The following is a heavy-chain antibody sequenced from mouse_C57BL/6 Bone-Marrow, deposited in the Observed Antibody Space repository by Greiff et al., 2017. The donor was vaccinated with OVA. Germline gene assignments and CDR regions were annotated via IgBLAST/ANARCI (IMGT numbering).Heavy chain of an antibody. V-gene: IGHV2-2*01. CDR2: IWSGGST. Sequence: VQLVESGPGLVQPSQSLSITCTVSGFSLTSYGVHWVRQSPGQGLEWLGVIWSGGSTDYNAAFISRLSISKDKTKSQVSFKMNILQAGDTAIYYCARNRGVTMVTTDWYFDVWGTGTTVTVSS. D-gene: IGHD2-2*01. CDR3: ARNRGVTMVTTDWYFDV. CDR1: GFSLTSYG. J-gene: IGHJ1*03.